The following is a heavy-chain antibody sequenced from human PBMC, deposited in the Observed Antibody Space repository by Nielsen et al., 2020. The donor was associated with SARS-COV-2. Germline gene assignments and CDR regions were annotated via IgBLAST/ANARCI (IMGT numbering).Heavy chain of an antibody. V-gene: IGHV3-7*04. CDR3: ARGYGSGRYYNSHQYYGMDV. J-gene: IGHJ6*02. D-gene: IGHD3-10*01. Sequence: WIRQPPGKGLEWVANIKQDGSEKYYVDSVKGRFTISRDNAKNTLYLQMDSLRPEDTAVYYCARGYGSGRYYNSHQYYGMDVWGQGTTVTVSS. CDR2: IKQDGSEK.